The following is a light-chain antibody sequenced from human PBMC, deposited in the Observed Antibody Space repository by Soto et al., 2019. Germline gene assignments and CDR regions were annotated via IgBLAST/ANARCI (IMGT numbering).Light chain of an antibody. Sequence: QSALTQPASVSGSPGQSITISCTGTSSDVGGYNFVSWYQQHPGRAPKLLIYEVSRRPSGVSNRFSGSKSGDTASLTISGLQAEDEADYYCQQYNDWPPLTFGGGTK. CDR2: EVS. J-gene: IGLJ2*01. V-gene: IGLV2-14*01. CDR1: SSDVGGYNF. CDR3: QQYNDWPPLT.